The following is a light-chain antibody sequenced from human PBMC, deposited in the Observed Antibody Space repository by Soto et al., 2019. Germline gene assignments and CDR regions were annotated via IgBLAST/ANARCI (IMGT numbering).Light chain of an antibody. CDR2: DVS. CDR1: SSDVGGYNY. J-gene: IGLJ2*01. CDR3: SSYTSSSTLTV. V-gene: IGLV2-14*01. Sequence: QSALTQPASVSGSPGQSITISCTGTSSDVGGYNYVSWYQQHPGKAPKLMIYDVSNRPSGVSNRFSGSKSGNTVSLTISGLQAEDEADYYCSSYTSSSTLTVFGGGTKVTVL.